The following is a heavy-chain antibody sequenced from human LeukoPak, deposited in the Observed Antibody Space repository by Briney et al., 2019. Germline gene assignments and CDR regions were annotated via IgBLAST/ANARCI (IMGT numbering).Heavy chain of an antibody. D-gene: IGHD2-2*01. CDR1: GYTFTSYY. CDR3: AKEGSTAVDAFDI. Sequence: ASVKVSCKASGYTFTSYYMHWVRQAPGQGLEWMGIINPSGGSTSYAQKFQGRVTMTRDTSTSTVYMELSSLRSEDTAVYYCAKEGSTAVDAFDIWGQGTMVTVSS. J-gene: IGHJ3*02. CDR2: INPSGGST. V-gene: IGHV1-46*01.